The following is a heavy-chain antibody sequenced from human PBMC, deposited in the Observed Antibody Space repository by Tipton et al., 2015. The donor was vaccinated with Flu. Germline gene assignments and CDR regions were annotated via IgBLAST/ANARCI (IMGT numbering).Heavy chain of an antibody. Sequence: LSCTVSGGSISSYYWSWIRQPPGKGLEWIGYIYYSGSTNYNPSLKSRVTISVDTSKNQFSLKLSAVTAADTAVYYCARHRYYSGYDSWGQGTLVTVSS. J-gene: IGHJ5*02. V-gene: IGHV4-59*08. CDR1: GGSISSYY. D-gene: IGHD5-12*01. CDR3: ARHRYYSGYDS. CDR2: IYYSGST.